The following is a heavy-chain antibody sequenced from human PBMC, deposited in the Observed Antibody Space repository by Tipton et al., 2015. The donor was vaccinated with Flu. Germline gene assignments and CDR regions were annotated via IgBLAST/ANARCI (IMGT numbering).Heavy chain of an antibody. V-gene: IGHV1-18*01. CDR1: GYDVTQYG. J-gene: IGHJ6*02. Sequence: QMQLVQSGAEVKKPGASVKVSCKASGYDVTQYGISWVRQAPGQGLQWMGWISAHTGQANYAQNFRGRVTMTADTSTMTASMELRSLTSGDTAVYYCARHILWFGEGGMDVWGQGTTVTVS. D-gene: IGHD3-10*01. CDR3: ARHILWFGEGGMDV. CDR2: ISAHTGQA.